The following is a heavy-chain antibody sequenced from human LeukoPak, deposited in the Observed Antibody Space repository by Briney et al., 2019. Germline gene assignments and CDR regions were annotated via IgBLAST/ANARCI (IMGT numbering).Heavy chain of an antibody. J-gene: IGHJ4*02. CDR2: IYYSGST. CDR3: ARGRIPYYYDSSGPGVGFDY. Sequence: PSETLSLTCTVSGASISNSLYYWAWIRQSPGKGLEWIGSIYYSGSTYYNPSLKSRVTISVDTSKNQFSLKLSSVTAADTAVYYCARGRIPYYYDSSGPGVGFDYWGQGTLVTVSS. V-gene: IGHV4-39*07. D-gene: IGHD3-22*01. CDR1: GASISNSLYY.